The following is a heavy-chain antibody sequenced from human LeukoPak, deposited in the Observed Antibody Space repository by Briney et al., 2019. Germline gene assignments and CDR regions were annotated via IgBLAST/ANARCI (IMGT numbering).Heavy chain of an antibody. Sequence: SCKASGGTFSSYGMHWVRQAPGKGLEWVAVISYDGSNKYYADSVKGRFTISRDNSKNTLYLQMNSLRAEDTAVYYCAKEPQKNDYYYGMDVWGQGTTVTVSS. CDR1: GGTFSSYG. V-gene: IGHV3-30*18. J-gene: IGHJ6*02. CDR3: AKEPQKNDYYYGMDV. D-gene: IGHD1-1*01. CDR2: ISYDGSNK.